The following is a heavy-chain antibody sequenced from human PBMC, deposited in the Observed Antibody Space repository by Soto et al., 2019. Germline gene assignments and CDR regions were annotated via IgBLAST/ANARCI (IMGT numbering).Heavy chain of an antibody. CDR3: AAGTRNYYYGMDV. CDR2: ISYDGSNK. CDR1: GFTFSSYG. J-gene: IGHJ6*02. V-gene: IGHV3-30*03. D-gene: IGHD6-13*01. Sequence: QVQLVESGGGVVQPGRSLRLSCAASGFTFSSYGMHWVRQAPGKGLEWVAVISYDGSNKYYADSVKGRFTISRDNSKNTLYLQMNSLRAEDRAVYYAAAGTRNYYYGMDVWGQGTTVTVSS.